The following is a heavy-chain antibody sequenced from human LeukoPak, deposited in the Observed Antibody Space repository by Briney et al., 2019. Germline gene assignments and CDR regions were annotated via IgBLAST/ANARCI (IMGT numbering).Heavy chain of an antibody. V-gene: IGHV4-30-4*07. CDR1: GGSISSGGYS. Sequence: SQTLSLTCAVSGGSISSGGYSWSWIRQPPGKGLEWIGYIYYSGSTNYNPSLKSRVTISVDTSKNQFSLKLSSVTAADTAVYYCARGRAEWSGYLSTTYYYYMDVWGEGTTVTVSS. CDR2: IYYSGST. D-gene: IGHD3-3*01. CDR3: ARGRAEWSGYLSTTYYYYMDV. J-gene: IGHJ6*03.